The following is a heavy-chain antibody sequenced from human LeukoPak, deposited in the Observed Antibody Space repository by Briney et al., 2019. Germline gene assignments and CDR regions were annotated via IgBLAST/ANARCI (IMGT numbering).Heavy chain of an antibody. CDR3: ARDGGGRYGTTLLDY. CDR2: INAGNGNI. V-gene: IGHV1-3*01. CDR1: GYIFTNYG. J-gene: IGHJ4*02. Sequence: ASVKVSCKASGYIFTNYGIHWVRQAPGQRLECMGWINAGNGNIKYSQNFQGRVTFTGDPSASTVYMEFNSLRSEDTAVYYCARDGGGRYGTTLLDYWGQGTLVTVSS. D-gene: IGHD1/OR15-1a*01.